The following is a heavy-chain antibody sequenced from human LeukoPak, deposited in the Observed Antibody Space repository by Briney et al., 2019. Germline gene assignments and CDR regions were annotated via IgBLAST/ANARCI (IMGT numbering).Heavy chain of an antibody. Sequence: SETLSLTCTVSGGSINSYWSWIRQPAGKGLEWIGRISGSGTITYNPALQSRLSISIDTSKNQFSLKLMSVTAADTAVYYCANTLYDIVTGYNNWFDPWGQGTLVTVSS. J-gene: IGHJ5*02. CDR3: ANTLYDIVTGYNNWFDP. CDR1: GGSINSY. V-gene: IGHV4-4*07. D-gene: IGHD3-9*01. CDR2: ISGSGTI.